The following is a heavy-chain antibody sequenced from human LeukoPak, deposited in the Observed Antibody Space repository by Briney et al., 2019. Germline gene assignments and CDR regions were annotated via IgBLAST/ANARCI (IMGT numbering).Heavy chain of an antibody. CDR3: ARGGYFDWLLPFDY. V-gene: IGHV4-59*01. CDR1: GGSISSYY. D-gene: IGHD3-9*01. CDR2: IYYSGST. Sequence: PSETLSLTCTVSGGSISSYYWSWIRQPPGKGLEWIGYIYYSGSTNYNPSLKSRVTISVDTSKNQLSLKLSSVTAADTAVYYCARGGYFDWLLPFDYWGQGTLVTVSS. J-gene: IGHJ4*02.